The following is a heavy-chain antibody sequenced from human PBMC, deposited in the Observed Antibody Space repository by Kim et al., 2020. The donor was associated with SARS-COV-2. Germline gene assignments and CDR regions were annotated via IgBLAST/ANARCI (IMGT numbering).Heavy chain of an antibody. J-gene: IGHJ5*01. D-gene: IGHD5-12*01. CDR2: FDPEVGAT. V-gene: IGHV1-24*01. CDR3: ARGLIMRWLNTTIDS. Sequence: ASVKVSCKVSGDTFTGLSMNWVRQAPGKGLEWMGGFDPEVGATIYAQKFQGRVTMTEDTSTDTAYMELSSLRSEDTAVYYCARGLIMRWLNTTIDSWGQGTLVTVSS. CDR1: GDTFTGLS.